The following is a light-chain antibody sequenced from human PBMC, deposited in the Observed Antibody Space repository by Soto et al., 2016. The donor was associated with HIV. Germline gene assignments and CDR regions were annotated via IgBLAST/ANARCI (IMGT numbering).Light chain of an antibody. CDR1: NIGDRS. J-gene: IGLJ3*02. CDR2: DDD. CDR3: QVWHSSSDHRV. V-gene: IGLV3-21*03. Sequence: SYELTQPPSVSVAPGKTARITCGGHNIGDRSVHWYQQRPGQAPVLVVYDDDDRPSGIPERFSGSNSGNTVTLIISRVEAGDEADYHCQVWHSSSDHRVFGGGTKLTVL.